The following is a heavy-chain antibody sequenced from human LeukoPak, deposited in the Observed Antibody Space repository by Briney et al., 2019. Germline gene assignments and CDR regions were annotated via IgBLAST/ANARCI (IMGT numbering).Heavy chain of an antibody. CDR2: ISSSGSII. Sequence: GGSLRLSCAASGFTFSDYYMSWIRQAPGKGLEWVSYISSSGSIIYNADSVKGRFTVSRDNAKNSLCLQMNSLRAEDTAVYYCARDLFCPDYWGQGTLVTVSS. D-gene: IGHD3-9*01. V-gene: IGHV3-11*04. CDR1: GFTFSDYY. J-gene: IGHJ4*02. CDR3: ARDLFCPDY.